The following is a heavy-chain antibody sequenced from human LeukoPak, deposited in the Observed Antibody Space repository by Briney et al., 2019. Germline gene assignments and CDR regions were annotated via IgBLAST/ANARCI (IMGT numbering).Heavy chain of an antibody. D-gene: IGHD6-19*01. V-gene: IGHV5-51*01. CDR3: ARRGTSGWYAFDS. CDR2: IHPADSDT. CDR1: RSSFTSSR. Sequence: GSPLKISRESSRSSFTSSRTPRGRHLQRKGLELMGTIHPADSDTRYSASFQGQVTISADKSISTAYLQWSSLKASDTAMYYCARRGTSGWYAFDSWGQGTLVTVSS. J-gene: IGHJ5*01.